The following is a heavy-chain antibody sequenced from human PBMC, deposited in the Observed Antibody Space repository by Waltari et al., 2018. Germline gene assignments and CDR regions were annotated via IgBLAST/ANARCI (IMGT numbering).Heavy chain of an antibody. CDR1: GFTFSNFG. J-gene: IGHJ4*02. D-gene: IGHD2-2*02. CDR2: IWFDGSDK. V-gene: IGHV3-30*02. Sequence: QVNLVESGGDVVQPGGSLRLSCAPSGFTFSNFGMHWVRQAPGKGVEWVALIWFDGSDKFYADSVRGRFTISRDNSARTLYLDMDSLRLDDTAMYYCAKDAFGNTYLDFWGQGTLVTVSS. CDR3: AKDAFGNTYLDF.